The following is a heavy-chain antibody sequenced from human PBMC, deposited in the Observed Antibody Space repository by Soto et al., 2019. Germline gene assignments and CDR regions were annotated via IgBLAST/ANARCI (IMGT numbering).Heavy chain of an antibody. CDR2: INPSGGST. CDR3: ARDVRRPEWGGIEDGNWFDP. D-gene: IGHD3-10*01. CDR1: GYTFTSYY. V-gene: IGHV1-46*01. Sequence: ASVKVSCKASGYTFTSYYMHWVRQAPGQGLEWMGIINPSGGSTSYAQKFQGRVTMTRDTSTSTVYMEPSSLRSEDTAVYYCARDVRRPEWGGIEDGNWFDPWGQGTLVTVSS. J-gene: IGHJ5*02.